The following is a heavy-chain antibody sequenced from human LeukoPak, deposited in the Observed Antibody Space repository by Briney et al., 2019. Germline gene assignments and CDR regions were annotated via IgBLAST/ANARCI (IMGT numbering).Heavy chain of an antibody. CDR2: INPNSGGT. CDR1: GYTFTGYY. Sequence: ASVEGYCKTSGYTFTGYYMHWVRQAPGQGLECMGWINPNSGGTNYAQKFQGRVTMTRDTSISTAYMELSRLRSDDTAVYYCARVIYSSGWSFDYWGQGTLVTVSS. V-gene: IGHV1-2*02. CDR3: ARVIYSSGWSFDY. J-gene: IGHJ4*02. D-gene: IGHD6-19*01.